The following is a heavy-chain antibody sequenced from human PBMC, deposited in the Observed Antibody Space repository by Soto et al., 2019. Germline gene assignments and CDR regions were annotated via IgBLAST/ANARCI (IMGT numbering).Heavy chain of an antibody. Sequence: QVQLQESGPRLVQPSQTLSLTCTVSGGSISSDDYYWTWVRQPPGKGLEWIGNIHDTATTSYNPPLKSRLILSVDTSSNQFSLRLKSVTATDTAVYFCASQYYDFSSGALDIWGQGILVPVSS. D-gene: IGHD3-3*01. CDR1: GGSISSDDYY. J-gene: IGHJ4*02. V-gene: IGHV4-30-4*01. CDR2: IHDTATT. CDR3: ASQYYDFSSGALDI.